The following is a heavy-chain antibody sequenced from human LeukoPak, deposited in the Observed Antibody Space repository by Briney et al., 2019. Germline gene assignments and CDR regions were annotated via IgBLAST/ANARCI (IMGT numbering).Heavy chain of an antibody. CDR3: AMLSGECIDY. V-gene: IGHV1-8*01. CDR1: GYTFTSYD. J-gene: IGHJ4*02. Sequence: ASVKVSCKASGYTFTSYDINWVRQATGQGLEWMGWMNPNSGNTGYAQKLQGRVTMTRNTSISTAYMELSSLRSEDTAVYYCAMLSGECIDYWGQGTVHSLSS. D-gene: IGHD2-8*01. CDR2: MNPNSGNT.